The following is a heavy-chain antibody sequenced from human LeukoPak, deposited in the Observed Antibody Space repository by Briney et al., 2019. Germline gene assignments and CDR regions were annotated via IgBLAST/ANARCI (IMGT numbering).Heavy chain of an antibody. V-gene: IGHV1-2*02. CDR3: ARGYPLSTTAAGTYFQH. D-gene: IGHD6-13*01. Sequence: GASVKVSCKASGYTFITYGISWVRQAPGQGLEWMGWINPNSGGTNYAQKFQGRVTMTRDTSISTAYMELSRLRSDDTAVYYCARGYPLSTTAAGTYFQHWGQGTLVTVSS. CDR2: INPNSGGT. J-gene: IGHJ1*01. CDR1: GYTFITYG.